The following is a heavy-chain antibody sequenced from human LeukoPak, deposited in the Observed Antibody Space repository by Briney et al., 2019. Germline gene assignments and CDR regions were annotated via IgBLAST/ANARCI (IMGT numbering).Heavy chain of an antibody. V-gene: IGHV1-2*02. CDR3: ASPLYCSGGSCYGQYLFQH. J-gene: IGHJ1*01. Sequence: ASVKVSCKASGYTFTGNYMHWVRQAPGQGLEWMGWINPNNGNRNHAQKFQGRVTLTRDTSISTAYMELSRLRSDDTAVYYCASPLYCSGGSCYGQYLFQHWGQGTLVTVSS. D-gene: IGHD2-15*01. CDR2: INPNNGNR. CDR1: GYTFTGNY.